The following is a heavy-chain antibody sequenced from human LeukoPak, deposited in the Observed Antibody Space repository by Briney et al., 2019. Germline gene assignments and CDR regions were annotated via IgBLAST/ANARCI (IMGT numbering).Heavy chain of an antibody. CDR2: IIPIFGSA. Sequence: SVKVSCKASRDTFINNVISWLRQVPGQGREWMGGIIPIFGSAAYAQKFQGRVTITADESTSTAYMDLSSLRSEDTAVYYCARVVTPRYCSTTSCYWKGWFDPWGQGTLVTVSS. CDR1: RDTFINNV. V-gene: IGHV1-69*13. D-gene: IGHD2-2*01. CDR3: ARVVTPRYCSTTSCYWKGWFDP. J-gene: IGHJ5*02.